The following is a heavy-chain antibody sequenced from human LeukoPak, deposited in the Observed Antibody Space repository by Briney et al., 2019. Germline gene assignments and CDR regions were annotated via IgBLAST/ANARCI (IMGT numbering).Heavy chain of an antibody. CDR2: IYYSGST. D-gene: IGHD6-19*01. V-gene: IGHV4-59*01. J-gene: IGHJ4*02. CDR3: ARGSGWYGY. CDR1: GGSISSYY. Sequence: SETLSLTCTVSGGSISSYYWSWIRQPPGKGLEWIGYIYYSGSTDYNPSLKSRVTISVDTSKNHFSLRLSSVTAADTAVYYCARGSGWYGYWGQGTLVTVSS.